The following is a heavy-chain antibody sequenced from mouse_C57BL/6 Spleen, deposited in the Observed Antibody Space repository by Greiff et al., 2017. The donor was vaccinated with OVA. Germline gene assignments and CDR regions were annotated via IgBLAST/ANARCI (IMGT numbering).Heavy chain of an antibody. Sequence: QVQLKQSGAELVMPGASVKLSCKASGYTFTSYWMHWVKQRPGQGLEWIGEIDPSDSYTNYNQKFKGKSTLTVDKSSSTAYMQLSSLTSEDSAVYYCARWIYDGPYYFDYWGQGTTLTVSS. CDR3: ARWIYDGPYYFDY. CDR2: IDPSDSYT. V-gene: IGHV1-69*01. D-gene: IGHD2-3*01. CDR1: GYTFTSYW. J-gene: IGHJ2*01.